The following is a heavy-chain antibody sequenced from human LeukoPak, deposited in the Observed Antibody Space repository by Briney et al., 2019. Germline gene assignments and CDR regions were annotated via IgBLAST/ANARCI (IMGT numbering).Heavy chain of an antibody. J-gene: IGHJ3*02. Sequence: GGSLRLSCAASGFTLSSYEMNWVRQAPGKGLEWVSYISSSGSTIYYADSVKGRFTISRDNSKNTLYLQMNSLRAEDTAVYCCAKDVSSGWPDAFDIWGQGTMVTVSS. D-gene: IGHD6-19*01. CDR3: AKDVSSGWPDAFDI. V-gene: IGHV3-48*03. CDR1: GFTLSSYE. CDR2: ISSSGSTI.